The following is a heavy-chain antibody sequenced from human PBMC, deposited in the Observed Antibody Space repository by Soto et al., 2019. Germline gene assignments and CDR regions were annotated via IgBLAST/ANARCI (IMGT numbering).Heavy chain of an antibody. J-gene: IGHJ4*02. CDR1: GDSISSPHYY. Sequence: PSETLSLTCTVSGDSISSPHYYWTWIRQPPGKGLEWVGYIYYTGNNFYNPALKSRVAMSVDPSTSQFSLKLASVTDADTAVYFCAREPKQNYDSSPWNGGFDSWGPGTLVTVSS. CDR2: IYYTGNN. V-gene: IGHV4-30-4*01. CDR3: AREPKQNYDSSPWNGGFDS. D-gene: IGHD3-22*01.